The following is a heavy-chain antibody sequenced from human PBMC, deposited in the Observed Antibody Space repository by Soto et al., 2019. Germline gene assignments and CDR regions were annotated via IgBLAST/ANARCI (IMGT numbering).Heavy chain of an antibody. CDR2: MNPNSGNT. V-gene: IGHV1-8*01. J-gene: IGHJ6*03. CDR3: ARVGPALYCSGGSCYSRPHYYMDV. CDR1: GYTFTSYD. D-gene: IGHD2-15*01. Sequence: ASVKVSCKASGYTFTSYDINWVRQATGQGLEWMGWMNPNSGNTGYAQKFQGRVTMTRNTSISTAYMELSSLRSEDTAVYYCARVGPALYCSGGSCYSRPHYYMDVRGKGTTVTVSS.